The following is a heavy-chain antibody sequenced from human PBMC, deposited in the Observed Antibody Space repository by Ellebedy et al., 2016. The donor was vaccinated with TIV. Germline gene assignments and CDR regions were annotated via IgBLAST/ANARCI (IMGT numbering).Heavy chain of an antibody. J-gene: IGHJ4*02. CDR1: GFPFDDYT. CDR2: LRWYGIDT. CDR3: TKDIRPRSGGSSYYS. Sequence: GGSLRLSCSGSGFPFDDYTLHWVRQVPAKGPEWISLLRWYGIDTYYAESVKGRFTVSRDNGKKSLYLQMNSLTSEDTALYYCTKDIRPRSGGSSYYSWGQGTLVSVSS. D-gene: IGHD2-15*01. V-gene: IGHV3-43*01.